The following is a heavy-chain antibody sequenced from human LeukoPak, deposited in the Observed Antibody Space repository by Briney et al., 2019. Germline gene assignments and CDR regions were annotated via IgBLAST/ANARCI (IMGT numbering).Heavy chain of an antibody. V-gene: IGHV1-2*02. CDR1: GYTFTGYH. Sequence: ASVKVSCKTSGYTFTGYHMHWVRQAPGQGLEWMGWTNPISGGTNYAQKFQGRVTMTRDTSISTFYMELYSLTPDDTAVYFCARGEWLSESSGYWGQGTLVTVSS. J-gene: IGHJ4*02. D-gene: IGHD3-22*01. CDR2: TNPISGGT. CDR3: ARGEWLSESSGY.